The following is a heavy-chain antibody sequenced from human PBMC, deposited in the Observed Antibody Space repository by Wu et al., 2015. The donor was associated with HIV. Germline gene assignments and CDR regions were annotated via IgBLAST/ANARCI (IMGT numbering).Heavy chain of an antibody. CDR3: ARTDGLVDGGNSGYDY. Sequence: QVQLVQLGLRSKKPGSSVKVSCKASGGTFSRYAINWVRQAPGQGLEWMGRIIPLFGTANYAQKFQGRVTLTADESTSTAHMELSSLRSEDTAVYYCARTDGLVDGGNSGYDYSGPGNVGHRLL. D-gene: IGHD4-23*01. CDR1: GGTFSRYA. V-gene: IGHV1-69*13. CDR2: IIPLFGTA. J-gene: IGHJ4*02.